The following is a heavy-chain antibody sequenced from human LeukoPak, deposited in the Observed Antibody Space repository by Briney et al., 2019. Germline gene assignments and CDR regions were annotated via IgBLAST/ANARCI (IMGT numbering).Heavy chain of an antibody. CDR3: ARSANYYDRSGYYFDAFDI. CDR1: GGSITSYY. D-gene: IGHD3-22*01. Sequence: SETLSLTCTVSGGSITSYYWSWIRQPPGKGLEWIGYIYTRGSTHNKPSLNSRVTLSLETRQNQFSLKLSSVTAADTVVYYCARSANYYDRSGYYFDAFDIWGQGTMVTVSS. CDR2: IYTRGST. J-gene: IGHJ3*02. V-gene: IGHV4-4*09.